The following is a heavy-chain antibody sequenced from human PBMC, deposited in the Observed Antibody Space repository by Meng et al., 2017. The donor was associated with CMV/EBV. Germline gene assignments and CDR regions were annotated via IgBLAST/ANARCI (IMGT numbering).Heavy chain of an antibody. V-gene: IGHV1-69*05. J-gene: IGHJ5*02. CDR1: GGTFSSYA. CDR2: IIPIFGTA. D-gene: IGHD3-3*01. CDR3: ARIPGVYDFWSGPQGGWFDP. Sequence: SVKVSCKASGGTFSSYAISWVRQAPGQGLEWMGGIIPIFGTANYAQKFQGRVTITTDESTSTAYMELRSLRSEDTAVYYCARIPGVYDFWSGPQGGWFDPWGQGTLVTVSS.